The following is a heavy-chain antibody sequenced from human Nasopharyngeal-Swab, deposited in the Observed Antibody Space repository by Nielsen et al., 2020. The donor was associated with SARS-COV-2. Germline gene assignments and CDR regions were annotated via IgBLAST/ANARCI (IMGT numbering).Heavy chain of an antibody. V-gene: IGHV1-69*01. Sequence: WVRQAPGQGLEWMGGIIPIFGTANYAQKFQSRVTITADESTSTAYMELSSLRSEDTAVYYCARDRVTLYSGSYSLYYYYYMDVWGKGTTVTVSS. J-gene: IGHJ6*03. CDR2: IIPIFGTA. D-gene: IGHD1-26*01. CDR3: ARDRVTLYSGSYSLYYYYYMDV.